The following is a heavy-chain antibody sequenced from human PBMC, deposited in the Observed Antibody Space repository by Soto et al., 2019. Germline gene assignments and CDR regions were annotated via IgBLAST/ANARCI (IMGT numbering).Heavy chain of an antibody. J-gene: IGHJ4*02. CDR2: MNPNSGNT. Sequence: ASVKVSCKAAGYTFTSYDINWVRQATGQGLEWMGWMNPNSGNTGYAQKFQGRVTMTRNTSISTAYMELSSLRSEDTAVYYCARGGDYGDYFTYDYWGQGTLVTVSS. CDR1: GYTFTSYD. D-gene: IGHD4-17*01. CDR3: ARGGDYGDYFTYDY. V-gene: IGHV1-8*01.